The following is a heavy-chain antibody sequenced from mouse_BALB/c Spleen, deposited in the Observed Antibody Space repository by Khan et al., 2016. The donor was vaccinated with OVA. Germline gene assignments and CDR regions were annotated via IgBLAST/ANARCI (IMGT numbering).Heavy chain of an antibody. J-gene: IGHJ3*01. V-gene: IGHV1-77*01. CDR3: AREWGAWFAY. CDR1: GYTFTDYY. Sequence: QVQLQQSGAELARPGASVKLSCKASGYTFTDYYIDWVKQRTGQGLEWIGEINPGSGNSDYNEKFKGKSTLTADKSSNTAFVQLSSLTSDDSAVYFCAREWGAWFAYWGQGTLVTVSA. CDR2: INPGSGNS.